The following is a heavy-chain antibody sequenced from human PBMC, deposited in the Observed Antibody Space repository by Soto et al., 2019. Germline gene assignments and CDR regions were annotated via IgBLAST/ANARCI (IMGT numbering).Heavy chain of an antibody. CDR1: GFTLTNYY. CDR3: GRRLLGGPGDWWFDP. V-gene: IGHV1-46*01. Sequence: QVQLVQSGAEVVKPGASVRVSCKASGFTLTNYYIHWLRQTPGQGLEWMGIINPSSGDTHYAQKFQGRVTMTRDTSTSTVYLEVSGLRSDDTALYYCGRRLLGGPGDWWFDPWGQGTLVTVSS. CDR2: INPSSGDT. D-gene: IGHD3-10*01. J-gene: IGHJ5*02.